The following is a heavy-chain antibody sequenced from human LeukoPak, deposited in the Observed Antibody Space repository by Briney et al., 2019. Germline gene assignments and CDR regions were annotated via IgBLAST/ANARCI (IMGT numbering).Heavy chain of an antibody. D-gene: IGHD5-18*01. V-gene: IGHV1-46*01. CDR1: GYTFINYY. CDR2: INPSGGTT. CDR3: AREIGPRQLHLWGSAFDY. Sequence: ASVKVSCKASGYTFINYYMHWVRQAPRQGLEWMGIINPSGGTTSYAQNFQGRVTMTRDTSTSTVYMELSSLRSEDTAVYYCAREIGPRQLHLWGSAFDYWGQGTLVTVSS. J-gene: IGHJ4*02.